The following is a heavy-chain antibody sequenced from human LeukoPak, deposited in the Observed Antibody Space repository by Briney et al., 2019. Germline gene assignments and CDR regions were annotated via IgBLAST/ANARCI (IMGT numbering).Heavy chain of an antibody. J-gene: IGHJ4*02. CDR3: AKVAKYYYGSETYYFFEH. CDR1: GFTFSSYW. V-gene: IGHV3-74*01. Sequence: GGSLRLSCAASGFTFSSYWTHWVRQAPGKGLVWVSRINSDGSSTSYADSVKGRFTISRDNAKNTLYLQMNSLRVEDTAVYYCAKVAKYYYGSETYYFFEHWGQGTPVTASS. CDR2: INSDGSST. D-gene: IGHD3-10*01.